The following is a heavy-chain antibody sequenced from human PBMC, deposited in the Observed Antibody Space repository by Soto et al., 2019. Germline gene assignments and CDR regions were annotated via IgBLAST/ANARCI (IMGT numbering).Heavy chain of an antibody. J-gene: IGHJ6*02. V-gene: IGHV1-2*02. D-gene: IGHD2-2*01. CDR2: INPNNGGT. Sequence: ASVKVSCKASGYAFTGFYIHWVRQAPGQGLEWMGWINPNNGGTNYAQRFQGRVTMTRDTPISTAYMELSRLRSDDTAVYHCARAFCISRTRYLGPAMDVWGQGTTVTVSS. CDR1: GYAFTGFY. CDR3: ARAFCISRTRYLGPAMDV.